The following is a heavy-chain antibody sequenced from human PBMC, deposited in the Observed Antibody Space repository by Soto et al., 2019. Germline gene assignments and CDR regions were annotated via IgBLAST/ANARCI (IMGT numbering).Heavy chain of an antibody. J-gene: IGHJ6*02. CDR3: ARETGKVSTIGFYYYYGMDV. D-gene: IGHD5-12*01. CDR2: IIPILGIA. V-gene: IGHV1-69*08. CDR1: GGTFSSYT. Sequence: QVQLVQSGAEVKKPGSSVKVSCKASGGTFSSYTISWVRQAPGQGLEWMGRIIPILGIANYAQKFQGRVTITADKSTSTAYMELSSLRSEDTAVYYCARETGKVSTIGFYYYYGMDVWGQGTTVTVSS.